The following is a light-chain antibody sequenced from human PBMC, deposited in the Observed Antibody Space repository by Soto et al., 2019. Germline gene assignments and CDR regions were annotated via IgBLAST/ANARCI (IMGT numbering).Light chain of an antibody. CDR3: QQYGSSPTT. J-gene: IGKJ1*01. Sequence: IVLPHSPATLSLSPGERATLSCRASQSVSSYLAWYQQKPGQAPRLLIYGASNRATGIPDRFSGSGSGTDFTLTISRLEPEDFAVYYCQQYGSSPTTFGQRTKVDI. CDR1: QSVSSY. V-gene: IGKV3-20*01. CDR2: GAS.